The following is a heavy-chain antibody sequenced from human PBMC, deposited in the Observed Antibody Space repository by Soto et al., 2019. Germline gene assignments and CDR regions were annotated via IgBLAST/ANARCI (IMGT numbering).Heavy chain of an antibody. D-gene: IGHD5-18*01. J-gene: IGHJ4*02. Sequence: GGSLRLSCAASGFTFSSYAMHWVRQAPGKGLEWVAVISYDGSNKYYADTVKGRFTFSRDNSKNTLYLQMNSLRAEDTAVYYCARDLDTPMAYGNYFDYWGQGTLVTVSS. V-gene: IGHV3-30-3*01. CDR1: GFTFSSYA. CDR3: ARDLDTPMAYGNYFDY. CDR2: ISYDGSNK.